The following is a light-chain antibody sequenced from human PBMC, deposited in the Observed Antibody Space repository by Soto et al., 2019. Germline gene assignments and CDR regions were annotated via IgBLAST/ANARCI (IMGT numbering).Light chain of an antibody. J-gene: IGKJ4*01. CDR1: QALSRW. CDR3: QQANSFPHT. CDR2: ATS. V-gene: IGKV1-12*01. Sequence: DIQMTQSPSSVSASVGDRVIITCRASQALSRWLAWYQQKAGKAPQLLIYATSTLQSGVPSRFSGSGSGTEFTRTISSLQPEDFATYYCQQANSFPHTLGGGTRVEIK.